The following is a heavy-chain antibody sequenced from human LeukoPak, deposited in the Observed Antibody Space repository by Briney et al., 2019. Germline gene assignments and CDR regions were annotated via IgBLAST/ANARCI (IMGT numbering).Heavy chain of an antibody. CDR1: GFTFSDYY. CDR2: ISGSGGST. V-gene: IGHV3-23*01. J-gene: IGHJ4*02. D-gene: IGHD3-16*02. Sequence: GGSLRLSCAASGFTFSDYYMSWIRQAPGKGLEWVSGISGSGGSTYYVDAVKGRFTISRDNSKNTLYLQMNSLRAEDTAVYYCAKDALISFRGAWSQFDSWGQGTLVTVSS. CDR3: AKDALISFRGAWSQFDS.